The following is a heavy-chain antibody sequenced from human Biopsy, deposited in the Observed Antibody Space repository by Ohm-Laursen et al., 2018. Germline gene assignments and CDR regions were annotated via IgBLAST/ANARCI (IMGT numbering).Heavy chain of an antibody. Sequence: SPRLSCTASGFIFSSYAMHWVRQAPGKGLQWVAFISYDGSKKDYGDSVKGRFTISRDNSKNTLYLQMNNLRAEDTAVYYCAKIAFDSSGANTMRDYWGQGTLVTVFS. CDR1: GFIFSSYA. CDR2: ISYDGSKK. V-gene: IGHV3-30*18. J-gene: IGHJ4*02. CDR3: AKIAFDSSGANTMRDY. D-gene: IGHD3-22*01.